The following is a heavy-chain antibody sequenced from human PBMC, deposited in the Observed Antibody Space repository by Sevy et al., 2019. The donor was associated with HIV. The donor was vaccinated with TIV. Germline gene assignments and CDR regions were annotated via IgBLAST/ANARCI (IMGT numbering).Heavy chain of an antibody. J-gene: IGHJ4*02. CDR2: FDPEDGDPEDGKT. D-gene: IGHD3-22*01. Sequence: ASVKVSCKVSGYTLNEFSMHWVRQAPGKGLEWMTTFDPEDGDPEDGKTIYAQKFLGRVTVTEDTSTDTAYMELSSLRSEDTALYYCATTKDYYDSCGYPFDYWGQGTLVTVSS. CDR3: ATTKDYYDSCGYPFDY. V-gene: IGHV1-24*01. CDR1: GYTLNEFS.